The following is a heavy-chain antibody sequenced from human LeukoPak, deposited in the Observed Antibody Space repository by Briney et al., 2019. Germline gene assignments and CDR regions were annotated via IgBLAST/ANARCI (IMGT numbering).Heavy chain of an antibody. V-gene: IGHV3-21*01. J-gene: IGHJ4*02. D-gene: IGHD5-24*01. Sequence: GGSLRLSCAASGFTFSSYSMNWVRQAPGKGLEWVSSISSSSSYIYYADSVKGRFTISRDNSKNTLYLQMNSLRAEDTAVYYCAKDGIVEMATIKAGYWGQGTLVTVSS. CDR1: GFTFSSYS. CDR2: ISSSSSYI. CDR3: AKDGIVEMATIKAGY.